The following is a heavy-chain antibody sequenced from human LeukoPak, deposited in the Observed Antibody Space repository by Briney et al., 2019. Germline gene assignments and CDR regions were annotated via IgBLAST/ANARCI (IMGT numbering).Heavy chain of an antibody. Sequence: GASVKVSCKASGYTFTGYYMHWVRQAPGQGLEWMGWINPNSGGTNYARKFQGRVTMTRDTSISTAYMELSRLRSDDTAVYYCARGAPPVLLWFGESLGNWFDPWGQGTLVTVSS. CDR2: INPNSGGT. J-gene: IGHJ5*02. CDR1: GYTFTGYY. CDR3: ARGAPPVLLWFGESLGNWFDP. V-gene: IGHV1-2*02. D-gene: IGHD3-10*01.